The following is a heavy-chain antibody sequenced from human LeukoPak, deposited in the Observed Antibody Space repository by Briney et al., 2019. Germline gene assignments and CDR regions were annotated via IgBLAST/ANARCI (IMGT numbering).Heavy chain of an antibody. CDR2: INPNSGGT. J-gene: IGHJ4*02. Sequence: ASVKVSCKASGYTFTSYYMHWVRQAPGQGLEWMGWINPNSGGTNYAQKFQGRVTMTTDTSTSTAYMELRSLRSDDTAVYYCARRGSPQGIAKLDYFDYWGQGTLVTVSS. V-gene: IGHV1-2*02. D-gene: IGHD6-13*01. CDR3: ARRGSPQGIAKLDYFDY. CDR1: GYTFTSYY.